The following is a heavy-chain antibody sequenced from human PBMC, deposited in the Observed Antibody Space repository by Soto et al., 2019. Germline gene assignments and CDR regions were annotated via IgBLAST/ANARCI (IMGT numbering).Heavy chain of an antibody. V-gene: IGHV1-18*01. J-gene: IGHJ4*02. CDR3: ARGGGDDSSGYYMDY. CDR2: ISAYNGNT. D-gene: IGHD3-22*01. CDR1: GYTFTSYG. Sequence: ASVKVSCKASGYTFTSYGISWVRPAPGQGLEWMGWISAYNGNTNYAQKLQGRVTMTTDTSTSTAYMEMRSLRSDDTAVYYCARGGGDDSSGYYMDYWGQGTLVTVSS.